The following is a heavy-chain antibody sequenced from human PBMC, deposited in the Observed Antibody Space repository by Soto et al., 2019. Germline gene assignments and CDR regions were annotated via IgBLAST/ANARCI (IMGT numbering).Heavy chain of an antibody. CDR2: IYPGDSDA. D-gene: IGHD3-22*01. CDR1: GYSFTTYW. J-gene: IGHJ4*02. V-gene: IGHV5-51*01. CDR3: ARRGDSSGYFDY. Sequence: GESLKISCEGSGYSFTTYWIGWVRQMPGKGLEWMGLIYPGDSDARYSPSFQGQVTISADKSISTAYLQWSSLKASDTAMYYCARRGDSSGYFDYWGQGMLVTVSS.